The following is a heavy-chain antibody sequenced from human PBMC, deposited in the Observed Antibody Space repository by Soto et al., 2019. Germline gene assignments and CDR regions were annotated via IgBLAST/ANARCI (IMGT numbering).Heavy chain of an antibody. V-gene: IGHV4-39*01. CDR3: ARGDDSSGSVWLVP. D-gene: IGHD3-22*01. CDR2: IYYSGST. CDR1: GGSISSSSYY. J-gene: IGHJ5*02. Sequence: SETLSLTCTVSGGSISSSSYYWGWIRQPPGKGLEWIGSIYYSGSTYYNPSLKSRVTISVDTSKNQFSLKLSSVTAADTAVYYCARGDDSSGSVWLVPWGQGTMVTV.